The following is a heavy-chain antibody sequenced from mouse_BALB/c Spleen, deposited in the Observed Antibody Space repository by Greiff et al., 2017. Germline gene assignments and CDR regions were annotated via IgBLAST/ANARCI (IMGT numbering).Heavy chain of an antibody. CDR2: IWAGGST. CDR3: ARKNDGYPYYAMDY. CDR1: GFSLTSYG. J-gene: IGHJ4*01. V-gene: IGHV2-9*02. Sequence: VNVVESGPGLVAPSQSLSITCTVSGFSLTSYGVHWVRQPPGKGLEWLGVIWAGGSTNYNSALMSRLSISKDNSKSQVFLKMNSLQTDDTAMYYCARKNDGYPYYAMDYWGQGTSVTVSS. D-gene: IGHD2-3*01.